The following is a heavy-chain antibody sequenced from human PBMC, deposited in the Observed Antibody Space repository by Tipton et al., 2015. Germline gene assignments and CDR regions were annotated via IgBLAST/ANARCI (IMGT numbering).Heavy chain of an antibody. CDR2: IRRSGNTI. CDR3: AKCSSGWPPYYQYGMDV. J-gene: IGHJ6*02. V-gene: IGHV3-11*01. Sequence: SLRLSCAASGFTFSDYDMNWIRQAPGKGLEWVSYIRRSGNTIYYADSVKGRFIISRDNARNSLYLQMNSLRAEDTAVYYCAKCSSGWPPYYQYGMDVWGQGTTVTVSS. D-gene: IGHD6-19*01. CDR1: GFTFSDYD.